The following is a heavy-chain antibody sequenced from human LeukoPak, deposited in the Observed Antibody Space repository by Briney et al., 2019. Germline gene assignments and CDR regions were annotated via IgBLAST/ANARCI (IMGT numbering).Heavy chain of an antibody. Sequence: GGSLRLSCAASGFTFSDYAMHWVRQAPGKGLEWVALISYDGTNKNYTDSMKGRFTISRDNSKNTLYLQMNSLRAEDTAVYYCARGVPSGGGFLEWSIGYYYYMDVWGKGTTVTVSS. J-gene: IGHJ6*03. CDR1: GFTFSDYA. D-gene: IGHD3-3*01. CDR2: ISYDGTNK. CDR3: ARGVPSGGGFLEWSIGYYYYMDV. V-gene: IGHV3-30*14.